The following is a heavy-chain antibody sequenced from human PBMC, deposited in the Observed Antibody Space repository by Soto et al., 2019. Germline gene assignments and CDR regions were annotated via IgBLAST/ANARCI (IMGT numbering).Heavy chain of an antibody. CDR2: INHLETT. J-gene: IGHJ4*02. CDR1: GASITYGAYS. V-gene: IGHV4-30-2*01. D-gene: IGHD3-10*01. Sequence: QLQLHMSGSGLVKPSQTLSLTCTVSGASITYGAYSWSWIRQTPGKGLEWIGYINHLETTFYNPSFESRLTLSIDRTKHQFSLNLKSMSAADRAVYFCARGGGFASFDYWGQGILVTVSS. CDR3: ARGGGFASFDY.